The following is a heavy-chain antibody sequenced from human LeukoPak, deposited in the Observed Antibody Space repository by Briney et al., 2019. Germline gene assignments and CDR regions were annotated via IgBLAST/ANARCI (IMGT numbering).Heavy chain of an antibody. D-gene: IGHD5-18*01. J-gene: IGHJ4*02. CDR2: INHSGST. V-gene: IGHV4-34*01. CDR3: AREGRGYSYAFEY. Sequence: SSETLSLTCAVYGGSFSGYYWSWIRQPPGKGLEWIGEINHSGSTNYNPSLKSRVTISVDTSKNQFSLKLSSVTAADTAVYYCAREGRGYSYAFEYWGQGTLVTVSS. CDR1: GGSFSGYY.